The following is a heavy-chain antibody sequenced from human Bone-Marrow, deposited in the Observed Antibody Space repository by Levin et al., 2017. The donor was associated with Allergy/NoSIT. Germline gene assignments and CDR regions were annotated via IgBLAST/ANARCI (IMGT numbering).Heavy chain of an antibody. Sequence: SQTLSLTCTVSGGSLRGSYWSWVRQPPGRGLEWIGHIYDNGNSNYSPSLESRVTLSVDTSKNQFSLKLNSVTAADTAVYYCARLLSSMYETIDFWGQGTLVTVSS. CDR2: IYDNGNS. J-gene: IGHJ4*02. CDR3: ARLLSSMYETIDF. CDR1: GGSLRGSY. V-gene: IGHV4-59*08. D-gene: IGHD6-13*01.